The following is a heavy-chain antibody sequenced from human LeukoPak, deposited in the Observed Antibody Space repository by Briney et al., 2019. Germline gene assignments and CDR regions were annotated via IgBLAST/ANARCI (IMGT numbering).Heavy chain of an antibody. D-gene: IGHD2-2*01. V-gene: IGHV3-30*03. CDR1: GFTFSSYG. CDR3: ARVATTSSKWSLDY. CDR2: ISYDGSNK. J-gene: IGHJ4*02. Sequence: GGSLRLSCAASGFTFSSYGMHWVRQAPGKGLEWVAVISYDGSNKYYADSVKGRFTISRDNSKNTLYLQMNSLRAEDTGVYYCARVATTSSKWSLDYWGQGTLVTVSS.